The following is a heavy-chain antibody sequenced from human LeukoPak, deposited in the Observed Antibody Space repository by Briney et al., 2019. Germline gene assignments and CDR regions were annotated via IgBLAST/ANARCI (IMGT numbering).Heavy chain of an antibody. CDR1: GFTFSTYD. D-gene: IGHD4-23*01. J-gene: IGHJ4*02. Sequence: GGSLRLSCAASGFTFSTYDMNWVRQAPGKGLEWVSAINDGGYNTYYADSVRGRFTISRDNTKNTLYLQMNSLRAQDTAVYYCAKKETVVSPGNYFDHWGQGTLVTVSS. CDR3: AKKETVVSPGNYFDH. CDR2: INDGGYNT. V-gene: IGHV3-23*01.